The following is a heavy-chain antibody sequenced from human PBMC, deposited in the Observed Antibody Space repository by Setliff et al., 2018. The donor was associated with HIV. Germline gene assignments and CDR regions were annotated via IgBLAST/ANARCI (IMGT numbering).Heavy chain of an antibody. D-gene: IGHD2-2*01. Sequence: ASVKVSCKASGGTFSSYAISWVRQAPGQGLEWMGWINPNNGGTNYAQKFQSRVTMTRDTSISTAYMELSRLRSDDTAVYYCARVHCSSSGCYEYSYYGMDVWGQGTMVTVSS. J-gene: IGHJ6*02. CDR2: INPNNGGT. V-gene: IGHV1-2*02. CDR3: ARVHCSSSGCYEYSYYGMDV. CDR1: GGTFSSYA.